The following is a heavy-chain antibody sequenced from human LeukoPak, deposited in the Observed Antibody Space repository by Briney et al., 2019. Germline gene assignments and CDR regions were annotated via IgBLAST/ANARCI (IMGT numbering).Heavy chain of an antibody. J-gene: IGHJ6*03. V-gene: IGHV4-59*08. Sequence: SETLSLTCTVSGGSISSYYWSWIRQPPGKGLEWIGYIYYSGSTNYHPSLKSRVTISVDTSKNQFSLKLSSVTAADTAVYYCARGQRGGYYYGSGSYYTQYYYYMDVWGKGTTVTISS. CDR2: IYYSGST. CDR1: GGSISSYY. D-gene: IGHD3-10*01. CDR3: ARGQRGGYYYGSGSYYTQYYYYMDV.